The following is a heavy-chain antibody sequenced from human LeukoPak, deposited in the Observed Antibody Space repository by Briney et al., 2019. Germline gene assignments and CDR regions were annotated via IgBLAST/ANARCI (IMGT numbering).Heavy chain of an antibody. CDR2: IHYSGST. CDR3: ARHSHTSGYYP. V-gene: IGHV4-39*01. J-gene: IGHJ5*02. D-gene: IGHD3-22*01. Sequence: SDTLSLTCTVSCGSISSSSYFGRWIRQPPGKGLERIESIHYSGSTYYNPSLKRLVTLSVATSKNQFSLKLSSVTAADTAVYYCARHSHTSGYYPWGQGTLVTVSS. CDR1: CGSISSSSYF.